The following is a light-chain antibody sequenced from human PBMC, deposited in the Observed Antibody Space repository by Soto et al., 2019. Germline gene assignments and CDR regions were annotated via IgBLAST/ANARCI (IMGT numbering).Light chain of an antibody. CDR1: QSVSSSY. CDR2: GAS. Sequence: EIVLTQSPATLSLSPGERATLSCKASQSVSSSYLAWYQQKPGQAPRLLIYGASSRATGIPDRFSGSGSGTDFTLTISRLEPEDFAVYYCQQYGSSLPFGGGTKVDIK. J-gene: IGKJ4*01. V-gene: IGKV3-20*01. CDR3: QQYGSSLP.